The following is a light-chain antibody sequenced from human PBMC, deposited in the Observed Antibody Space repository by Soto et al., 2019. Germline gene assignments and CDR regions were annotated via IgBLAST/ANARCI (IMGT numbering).Light chain of an antibody. Sequence: IVLTQSPGTLSLSPGERATLSCRASQSVSSSYLAWYQQKPGQAPRLLIYGASNRATGIPDRFSGSGSGTDFTLTISRLEPEDSAVYFCQQYDTSPPMYTFGQGTKLEIK. V-gene: IGKV3-20*01. J-gene: IGKJ2*01. CDR3: QQYDTSPPMYT. CDR2: GAS. CDR1: QSVSSSY.